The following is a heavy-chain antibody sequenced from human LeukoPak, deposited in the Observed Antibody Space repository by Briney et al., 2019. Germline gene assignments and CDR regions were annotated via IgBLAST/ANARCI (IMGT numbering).Heavy chain of an antibody. CDR1: GFTFSSYA. CDR2: ISGTGSNT. Sequence: GGSLRLSCTAIGFTFSSYAMNWVRQAPGKGLEWVSAISGTGSNTYYADSVKGRFTISRDNSKNTLYLQMNSLRADDTAVYYCAKEGRSLQTYWGQGTLVTVSS. CDR3: AKEGRSLQTY. D-gene: IGHD5-24*01. V-gene: IGHV3-23*01. J-gene: IGHJ4*02.